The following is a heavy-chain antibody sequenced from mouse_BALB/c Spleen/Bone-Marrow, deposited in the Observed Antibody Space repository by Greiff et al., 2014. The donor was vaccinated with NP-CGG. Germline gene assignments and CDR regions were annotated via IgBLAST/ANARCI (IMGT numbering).Heavy chain of an antibody. CDR2: ISYSGST. Sequence: EVQRVESGPGLVKPSQSLSLTCTVTGYSITSDYAWNWIRQFPGKKLEWMGYISYSGSTSYNPSLKSRISITRDTSKNLFFLQLNSVTTEDTATYYCARYDYDVGYFDYWGQGTTLTVSS. CDR1: GYSITSDYA. CDR3: ARYDYDVGYFDY. D-gene: IGHD2-4*01. V-gene: IGHV3-2*02. J-gene: IGHJ2*01.